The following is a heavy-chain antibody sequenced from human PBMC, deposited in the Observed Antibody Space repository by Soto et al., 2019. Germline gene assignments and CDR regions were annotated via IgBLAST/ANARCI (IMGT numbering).Heavy chain of an antibody. J-gene: IGHJ3*02. V-gene: IGHV1-69*08. Sequence: QVQLVQSGAEVKKPGSSVKVSCKASGGTFSSYTISWVRQAPGQGLEWMGRIIPILGIANYAQKFQGRVTITADKSTSTAYMELSSLRSDDTAVYYCAREREEELRYAFDIWGQGTMVTVSS. CDR2: IIPILGIA. CDR3: AREREEELRYAFDI. CDR1: GGTFSSYT. D-gene: IGHD1-26*01.